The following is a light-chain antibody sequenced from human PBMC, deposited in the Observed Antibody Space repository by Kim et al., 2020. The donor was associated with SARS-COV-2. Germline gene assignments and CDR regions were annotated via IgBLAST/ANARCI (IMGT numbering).Light chain of an antibody. J-gene: IGLJ3*02. Sequence: QSALTQPASVSGSPGQSITFSCTGTSSDVGAYTYVSWYQQHPNKAPKLMIYDVTKRPSGVSNRFSGSKSGNTASLTISGLQAEDEADYYCVSYTTRSTWVFGGGTQLTVL. CDR2: DVT. V-gene: IGLV2-14*03. CDR3: VSYTTRSTWV. CDR1: SSDVGAYTY.